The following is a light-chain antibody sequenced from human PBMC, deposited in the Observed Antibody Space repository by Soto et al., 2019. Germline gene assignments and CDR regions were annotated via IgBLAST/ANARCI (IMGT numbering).Light chain of an antibody. CDR3: QQFNSYPIT. CDR2: AAS. CDR1: QGISSN. J-gene: IGKJ5*01. V-gene: IGKV1-9*01. Sequence: DTQMTQSPSFLSASVGGRFTITFLASQGISSNLAWYQQKPGKAPKLLIYAASTLQSGVPSRFSGSGSGTEFTLTISSLQPEDFATYYCQQFNSYPITFGQGTRLETK.